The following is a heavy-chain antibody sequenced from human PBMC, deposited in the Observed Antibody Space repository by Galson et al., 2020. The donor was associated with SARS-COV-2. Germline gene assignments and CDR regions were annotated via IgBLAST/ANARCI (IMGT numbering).Heavy chain of an antibody. CDR3: ARTRGPYSSYVGYCVDV. D-gene: IGHD4-4*01. J-gene: IGHJ6*03. CDR2: INWNGGST. Sequence: GGSLRLSCAASGFTFDDYGMSWVRQAPGKGLEWVSGINWNGGSTGYADSVKGRFTISRDNAKNSLYLQMNSLRAEDTALYYCARTRGPYSSYVGYCVDVWGKGTPVTVSS. CDR1: GFTFDDYG. V-gene: IGHV3-20*04.